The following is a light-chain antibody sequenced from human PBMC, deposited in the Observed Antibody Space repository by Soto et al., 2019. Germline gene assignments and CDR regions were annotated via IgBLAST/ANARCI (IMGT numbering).Light chain of an antibody. CDR3: QQRSNWPRVT. V-gene: IGKV3-11*01. Sequence: EIVLTQSPATLSLSPGERATLSCSSSQSVSSYVAWYQPKPGQAPRLLIYDASNRATGIPARFSGSGSGTDCTLTIRSLEPEDFAVYYCQQRSNWPRVTFGPGTKVDIK. J-gene: IGKJ3*01. CDR2: DAS. CDR1: QSVSSY.